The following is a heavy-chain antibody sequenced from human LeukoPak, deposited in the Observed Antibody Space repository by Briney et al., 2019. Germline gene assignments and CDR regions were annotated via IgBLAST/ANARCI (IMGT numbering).Heavy chain of an antibody. V-gene: IGHV3-48*03. CDR2: ISSSGSTI. CDR1: GFTFSSYE. CDR3: ARSYYYDSSGYYYDY. Sequence: GGSLRLSYAASGFTFSSYEMNWVRQAPGKGLEWVSYISSSGSTIYYADSVKGRFTISRDNAKNSLYLQMNSLRAEDTAVYYCARSYYYDSSGYYYDYWGQGTLVTVSS. D-gene: IGHD3-22*01. J-gene: IGHJ4*02.